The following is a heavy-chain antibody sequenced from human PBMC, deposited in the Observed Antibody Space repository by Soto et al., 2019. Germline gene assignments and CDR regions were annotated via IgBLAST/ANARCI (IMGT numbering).Heavy chain of an antibody. D-gene: IGHD2-15*01. Sequence: QVQLVQSGAEVKKPGASVKVSCKASGYIFTAYSMHWVRQAPGQGLEWMCVVNPSGGSTNYAQKFQSRITMTRDTSTSTVYMNLSSLTSEDTAVYYCAREENCSDGICYSEYFQRWGQGTLVTVSS. V-gene: IGHV1-46*01. CDR1: GYIFTAYS. CDR3: AREENCSDGICYSEYFQR. J-gene: IGHJ1*01. CDR2: VNPSGGST.